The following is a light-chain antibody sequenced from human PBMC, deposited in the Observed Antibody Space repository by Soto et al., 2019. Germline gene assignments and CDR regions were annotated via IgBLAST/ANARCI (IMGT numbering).Light chain of an antibody. J-gene: IGLJ2*01. CDR3: AGWDARLNGVV. CDR1: SSNIGSNS. CDR2: SDN. V-gene: IGLV1-44*01. Sequence: QSVLTQPPSASGAPGQRVTIPCSGSSSNIGSNSVIWYQQVPGAPPKFLIYSDNQRPSWVPDRFSGSKSGTSASLAISGLQSEDEADYYCAGWDARLNGVVFGGGTKVTVL.